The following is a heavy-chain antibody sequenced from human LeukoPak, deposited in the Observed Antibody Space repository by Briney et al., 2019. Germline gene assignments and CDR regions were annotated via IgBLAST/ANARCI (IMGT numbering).Heavy chain of an antibody. CDR3: ARGVDIVVHGGGYGY. Sequence: PSETLSLTCTVSGGSISSYYWSWIRQPPGKGLEWIGYIYYSGYTNYNPSLKSRVTISVDTSKNQFSLKLSSVTAADTAVYYCARGVDIVVHGGGYGYWGQGTLVTVSS. D-gene: IGHD2-2*03. CDR1: GGSISSYY. CDR2: IYYSGYT. V-gene: IGHV4-59*12. J-gene: IGHJ4*02.